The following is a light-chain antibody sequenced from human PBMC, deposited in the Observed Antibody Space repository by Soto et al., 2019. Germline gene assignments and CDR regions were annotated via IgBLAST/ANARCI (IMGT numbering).Light chain of an antibody. V-gene: IGKV1-5*03. CDR3: QQYKSWPYT. Sequence: DIQMTQSPSTLSASVGDRVTITCRASHDINDYLAWYQHKPGKAPNLLIYKASRLQSEVPSKFSGSGSGTDFTLTITSLQPDDLATYYCQQYKSWPYTFGQGTNLEIK. CDR2: KAS. CDR1: HDINDY. J-gene: IGKJ2*01.